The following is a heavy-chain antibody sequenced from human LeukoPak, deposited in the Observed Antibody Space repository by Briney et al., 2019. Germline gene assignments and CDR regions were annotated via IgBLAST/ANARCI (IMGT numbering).Heavy chain of an antibody. D-gene: IGHD6-19*01. CDR1: GFPFNRYR. V-gene: IGHV3-74*01. CDR2: INSEGTST. CDR3: ARGDQWLDY. Sequence: GGSVRLPCAVCGFPFNRYRKHWVPQARGKGLVGVSRINSEGTSTSYSDSVKGLFTTSRDNTKNTLYLQMNRLIAEGTAVDYGARGDQWLDYWGQGTLVTVSS. J-gene: IGHJ4*02.